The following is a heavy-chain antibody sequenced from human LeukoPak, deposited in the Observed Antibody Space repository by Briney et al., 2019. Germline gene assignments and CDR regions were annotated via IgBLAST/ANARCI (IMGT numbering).Heavy chain of an antibody. Sequence: GGSLRLSCAASGFTFSSYSTNWVRQAPGKGLEWVSSISSSSSYIYYADSVKGRFTISRDNAKNSLYLQMNSLRAEDTAVYYCARDYDFWSGYYNPLFDYWGQGTLVTVSS. V-gene: IGHV3-21*01. D-gene: IGHD3-3*01. CDR3: ARDYDFWSGYYNPLFDY. J-gene: IGHJ4*02. CDR1: GFTFSSYS. CDR2: ISSSSSYI.